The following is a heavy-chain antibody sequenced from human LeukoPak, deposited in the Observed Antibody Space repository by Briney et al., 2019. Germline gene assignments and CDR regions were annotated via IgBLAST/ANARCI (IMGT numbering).Heavy chain of an antibody. CDR1: GFTFNNYV. D-gene: IGHD6-13*01. J-gene: IGHJ4*02. CDR2: ISGSGGST. V-gene: IGHV3-23*01. Sequence: GGSLRLSCAVPGFTFNNYVMSWVRQAPGKGLEWVSTISGSGGSTYYADCVKGRFTISRDNSKSTLYLQLSGLRAEDTAVYYCAKPATGTNSFDYWGQGTLVTVSS. CDR3: AKPATGTNSFDY.